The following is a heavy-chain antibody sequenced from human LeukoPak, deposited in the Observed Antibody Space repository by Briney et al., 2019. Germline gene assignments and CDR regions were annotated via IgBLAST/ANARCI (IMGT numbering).Heavy chain of an antibody. J-gene: IGHJ6*03. CDR3: ARGGRYCSGGGCYYYYYMDV. D-gene: IGHD2-15*01. V-gene: IGHV6-1*01. CDR2: TYYRSKWYN. CDR1: GDSVSSNSAA. Sequence: SQTLSLTCAISGDSVSSNSAAWNWIRQSPSRGLEWLGRTYYRSKWYNDYAVSVKSRITINPDTSKNQFSLQLNSVTPEDTAVYYCARGGRYCSGGGCYYYYYMDVWGKGTTVTVSS.